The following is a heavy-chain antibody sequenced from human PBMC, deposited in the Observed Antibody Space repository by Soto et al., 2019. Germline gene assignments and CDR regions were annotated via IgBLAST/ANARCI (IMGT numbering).Heavy chain of an antibody. CDR3: ARDGRNNYYYYGMDV. J-gene: IGHJ6*02. CDR2: ISSSGSTI. Sequence: EVQLVESGGGLVQPGGSLRLSCAASGFTFSSYEMNWVRQAPGKGLERVSYISSSGSTIYYADSVKGRFTISRDNAKNSLYLQMNSLRAEDTSFYYCARDGRNNYYYYGMDVWGQGTTVTVSS. V-gene: IGHV3-48*03. CDR1: GFTFSSYE.